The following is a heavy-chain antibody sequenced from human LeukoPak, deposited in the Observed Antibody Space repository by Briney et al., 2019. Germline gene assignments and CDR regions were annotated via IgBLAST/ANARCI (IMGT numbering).Heavy chain of an antibody. CDR2: ISYDGSNK. V-gene: IGHV3-30*04. CDR3: ARDPTFDY. Sequence: GGSLRLSCAASGFTFSSYAMHWVRQAPGKGLEWVAVISYDGSNKYYADSVKGRFTISRDNSKNTLYLQMNSLRAEDTAVYYCARDPTFDYWGQGTLVTVSS. CDR1: GFTFSSYA. J-gene: IGHJ4*02.